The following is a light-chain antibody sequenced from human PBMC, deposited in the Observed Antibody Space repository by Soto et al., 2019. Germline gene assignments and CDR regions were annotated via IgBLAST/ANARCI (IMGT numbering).Light chain of an antibody. J-gene: IGKJ4*01. V-gene: IGKV3-20*01. CDR1: QSVSSSY. Sequence: EIVLTQSPGTLSLSPGERATLSCRVSQSVSSSYLAWYQQKPGQAPRLLIYGASSSATGIPDRFSGSGSGTDFTLTISRLEPEDLAVYYCQHYGSSSLTFGGGTKVEIK. CDR3: QHYGSSSLT. CDR2: GAS.